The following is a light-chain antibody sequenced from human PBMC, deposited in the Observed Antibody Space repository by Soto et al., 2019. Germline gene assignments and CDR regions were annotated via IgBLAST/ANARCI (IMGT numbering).Light chain of an antibody. V-gene: IGKV3-20*01. CDR1: QSVSSSF. CDR3: QQYESSPLT. J-gene: IGKJ4*01. CDR2: RAS. Sequence: EIVLTQSPDTLSLSPGERATLSCRASQSVSSSFLAWYHQNPGQAPRLLIYRASSRDPGFPDRFTGSGSGTGFTLTISRLEPEDFAVYYCQQYESSPLTFGGGTKVEIK.